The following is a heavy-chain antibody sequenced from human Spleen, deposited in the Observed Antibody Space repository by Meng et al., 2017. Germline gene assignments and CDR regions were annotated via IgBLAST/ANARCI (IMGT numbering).Heavy chain of an antibody. CDR3: ARGAVVTLIFYHAMDV. CDR1: GFTFNTDT. Sequence: GESLKISCAASGFTFNTDTMDWVRQAPGKGLEWVSSISSGGTYTYYADSVKGRFTISRDNAKNSVYLQMNSLRAEDTAVYYCARGAVVTLIFYHAMDVWGQGTTVTVSS. D-gene: IGHD2-21*02. CDR2: ISSGGTYT. V-gene: IGHV3-21*06. J-gene: IGHJ6*02.